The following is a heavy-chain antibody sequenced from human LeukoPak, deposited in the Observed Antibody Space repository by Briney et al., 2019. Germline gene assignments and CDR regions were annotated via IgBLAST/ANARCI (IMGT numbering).Heavy chain of an antibody. J-gene: IGHJ4*02. CDR3: ARYYYDSSGYYYKHY. Sequence: SETLSLTCTVSGASISSRYWSWIRQSAAKGLEWIGRIYADGSTTYNPSLQSRVTMSADTSRNQLSLKLTSVTAADTAVYYCARYYYDSSGYYYKHYWGQGTPVTVSS. CDR2: IYADGST. D-gene: IGHD3-22*01. CDR1: GASISSRY. V-gene: IGHV4-4*07.